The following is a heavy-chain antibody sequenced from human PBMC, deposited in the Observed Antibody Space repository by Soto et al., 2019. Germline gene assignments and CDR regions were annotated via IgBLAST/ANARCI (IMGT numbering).Heavy chain of an antibody. J-gene: IGHJ4*02. CDR1: SGSVFSSNW. CDR2: TRNSGGA. Sequence: QVQLQESGPGLVKPSGTLSLTCAVSSGSVFSSNWWSWVRLPRGKGLEGIGETRNSGGANYNPSLKSRVTITIDSSRNPIFLVLSSVTAADTAVYYCASHLVMAGTRGFDHWGLGTLVTVSS. D-gene: IGHD6-19*01. V-gene: IGHV4-4*02. CDR3: ASHLVMAGTRGFDH.